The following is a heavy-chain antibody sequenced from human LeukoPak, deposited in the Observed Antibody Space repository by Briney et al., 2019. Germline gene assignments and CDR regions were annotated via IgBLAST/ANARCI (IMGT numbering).Heavy chain of an antibody. CDR3: AGARRGYSYGHLDY. CDR2: IWYDGSNK. V-gene: IGHV3-33*01. CDR1: GFTFSSYG. J-gene: IGHJ4*02. Sequence: GRSLRLSRAASGFTFSSYGMHWVRQAPGKGLEWVAVIWYDGSNKYYADSVKGRFTISRDNSKNTLYLQMNSLRAEDTAVYYCAGARRGYSYGHLDYWGQGTLVTVSS. D-gene: IGHD5-18*01.